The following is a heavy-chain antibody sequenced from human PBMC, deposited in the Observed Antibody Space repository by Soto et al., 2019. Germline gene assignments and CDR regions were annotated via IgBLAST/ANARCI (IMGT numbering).Heavy chain of an antibody. V-gene: IGHV1-69*06. Sequence: SVKVSCKASGGTFSSYAISWVRQAPGQGLEWMGGIIPIFGTANYAQKFQGRVTITADKSTSTAYMELSSLRSEDTAVYYCARDQTDLWFGESGYFDLWGRGTLVTVSS. CDR1: GGTFSSYA. CDR2: IIPIFGTA. J-gene: IGHJ2*01. CDR3: ARDQTDLWFGESGYFDL. D-gene: IGHD3-10*01.